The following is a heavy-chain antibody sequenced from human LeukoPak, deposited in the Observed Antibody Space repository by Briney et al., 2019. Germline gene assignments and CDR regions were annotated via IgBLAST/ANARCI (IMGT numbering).Heavy chain of an antibody. Sequence: GGSLRLSCAASGLTFSRYAMSWLRQAPGKGLEWVSAISGSGGRTYYADSVKGRFTISRDNSKNTLYLQMNSQRPEDTAVYYCAKGVAAAGIFDYWGQGTLVTVSS. CDR1: GLTFSRYA. J-gene: IGHJ4*02. V-gene: IGHV3-23*01. CDR2: ISGSGGRT. D-gene: IGHD6-13*01. CDR3: AKGVAAAGIFDY.